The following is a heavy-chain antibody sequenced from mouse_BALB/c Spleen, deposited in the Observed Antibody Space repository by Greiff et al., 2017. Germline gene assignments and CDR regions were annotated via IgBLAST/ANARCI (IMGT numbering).Heavy chain of an antibody. J-gene: IGHJ3*01. CDR3: ARFDDYEAWFAY. Sequence: EVKLMESGPGLVKPSQSLSLTCTVTGYSITSDYAWNWIRQFPGNKLEWMGYISYSGSTSYNPSLKSRISITRDTSKNQFFLQLNSVTTEDTATYYCARFDDYEAWFAYWGQGTLVTVSA. V-gene: IGHV3-2*02. CDR2: ISYSGST. CDR1: GYSITSDYA. D-gene: IGHD2-4*01.